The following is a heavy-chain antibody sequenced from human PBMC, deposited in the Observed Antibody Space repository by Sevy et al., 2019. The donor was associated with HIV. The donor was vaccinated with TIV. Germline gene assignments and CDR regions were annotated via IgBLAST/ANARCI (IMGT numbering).Heavy chain of an antibody. CDR1: GFTFSNYG. J-gene: IGHJ4*02. V-gene: IGHV3-33*01. Sequence: GGSLRLSCAASGFTFSNYGMHWVRQAPGKGLEWVAVIWNDGSNKYYADSVKGRFTISRDNSKNTLYLQMNSLRVEDTAVYCCARGGDFNDRSAKRDFDYRGQGTLVTVSS. CDR3: ARGGDFNDRSAKRDFDY. D-gene: IGHD3-22*01. CDR2: IWNDGSNK.